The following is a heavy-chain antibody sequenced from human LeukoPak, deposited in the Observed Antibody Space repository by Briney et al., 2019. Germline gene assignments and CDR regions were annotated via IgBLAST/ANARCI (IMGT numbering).Heavy chain of an antibody. D-gene: IGHD5-18*01. J-gene: IGHJ4*02. CDR1: GFTFSSYS. CDR3: AREPPGYSYGLAEIFDY. V-gene: IGHV3-21*01. CDR2: ISSSSSYI. Sequence: GGSLRLSCAASGFTFSSYSMNWVRQAPGKGLEWVSSISSSSSYIYYADSVKGRFTISRDNAKNSLYLQMNSLRAEDTAVYYCAREPPGYSYGLAEIFDYWGQGTLVTVSS.